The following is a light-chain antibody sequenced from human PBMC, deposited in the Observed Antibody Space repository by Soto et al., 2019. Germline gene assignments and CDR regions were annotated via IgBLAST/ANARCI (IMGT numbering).Light chain of an antibody. CDR2: AAS. CDR3: QQLNSYPLT. V-gene: IGKV1-9*01. J-gene: IGKJ5*01. Sequence: DIQLAQSPSCLSASVGDRVTITCRASQGISSYLACYQQKPGKAPKLLIYAASTLQSGVPSRFSGSGSGTEFTLTISSLHPEDFATYYCQQLNSYPLTFGQGTRLEIK. CDR1: QGISSY.